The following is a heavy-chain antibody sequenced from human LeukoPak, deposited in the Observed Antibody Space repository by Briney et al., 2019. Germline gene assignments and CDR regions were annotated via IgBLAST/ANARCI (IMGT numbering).Heavy chain of an antibody. CDR1: GFTFSSYA. CDR3: AKDLTTVTTGRGYFDY. V-gene: IGHV3-23*01. J-gene: IGHJ4*02. CDR2: INYSGSGT. Sequence: GGSLRLSCAASGFTFSSYAMTWVRQAPGKGLEWVSTINYSGSGTYYADSVEGRFTISRDNSKNTLYLQMNSLRAEDTAVYFCAKDLTTVTTGRGYFDYWGQGTLVTVSS. D-gene: IGHD4-17*01.